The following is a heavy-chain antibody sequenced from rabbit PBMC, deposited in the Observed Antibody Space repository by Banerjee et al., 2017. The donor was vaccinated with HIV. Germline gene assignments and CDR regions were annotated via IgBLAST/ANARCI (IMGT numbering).Heavy chain of an antibody. CDR3: ARASNTYGYAGYGNVIGAFDP. J-gene: IGHJ2*01. CDR2: IYSSNGDK. CDR1: GFSFSSSYW. Sequence: QSLEESGGDLVKPGASLTLTCTASGFSFSSSYWICWVRQAPGKGLELIACIYSSNGDKWYASWVNGRFTISKTSSTTVTLLMTSLTAADTATYFCARASNTYGYAGYGNVIGAFDPWGPDTLVTVS. D-gene: IGHD6-1*01. V-gene: IGHV1S40*01.